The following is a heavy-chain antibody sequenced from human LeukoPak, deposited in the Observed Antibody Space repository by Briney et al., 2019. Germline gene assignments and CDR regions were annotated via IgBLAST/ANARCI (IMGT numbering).Heavy chain of an antibody. D-gene: IGHD2-15*01. V-gene: IGHV1-2*02. J-gene: IGHJ5*02. CDR2: VNPNTGGT. CDR1: GYTFTGYY. Sequence: ASVKVSCKASGYTFTGYYMHWVRQAPGQGLEWMGWVNPNTGGTYYAQRFQGRVTMTRDTSISTAYMELRSLKSDDTAIYYCASNYCSGGSCYFDFDPWGQGTPVTVSS. CDR3: ASNYCSGGSCYFDFDP.